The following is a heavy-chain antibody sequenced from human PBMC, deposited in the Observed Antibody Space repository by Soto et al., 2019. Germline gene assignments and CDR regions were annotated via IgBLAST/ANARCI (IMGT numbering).Heavy chain of an antibody. Sequence: QVQLVQSGAEVKKPGASVKVSCKASGYTFTSYGISWVRQAPGQGLEWMGWISAYNVNTNYAQKLQGRVTMTTDTSTSTAYMELRSLRSDDTAVYYCARDSEYSGYDSRRVFDYWGQGTLVTVSS. CDR1: GYTFTSYG. D-gene: IGHD5-12*01. V-gene: IGHV1-18*01. CDR2: ISAYNVNT. J-gene: IGHJ4*02. CDR3: ARDSEYSGYDSRRVFDY.